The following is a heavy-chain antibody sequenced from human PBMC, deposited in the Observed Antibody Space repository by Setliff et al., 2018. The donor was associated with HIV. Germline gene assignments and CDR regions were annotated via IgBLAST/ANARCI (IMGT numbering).Heavy chain of an antibody. V-gene: IGHV4-4*02. CDR1: GGSISSNW. J-gene: IGHJ5*02. CDR2: IYHSGST. Sequence: PSETLSLTCAVSGGSISSNWWSWVRQSPGKGLEWIGEIYHSGSTHYNPSLQSRVTISVDKSKSQFSLKLSAVTAADTAVYYCARDHVFGSRTGFDPWGPGILVTVSS. D-gene: IGHD3-10*01. CDR3: ARDHVFGSRTGFDP.